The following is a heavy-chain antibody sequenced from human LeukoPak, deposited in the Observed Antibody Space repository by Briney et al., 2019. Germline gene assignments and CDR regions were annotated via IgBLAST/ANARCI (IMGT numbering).Heavy chain of an antibody. D-gene: IGHD6-25*01. Sequence: GGCLRLSCAASGFTFSSCWMHWVRQAPGKGLLWVSRINRDGSDSSYADSVKGRFTISRDNAKNTLYLQMNSLRAEDTAVYYCATVVGGYYPPVDGLDIWGQGTMVTVSS. CDR2: INRDGSDS. CDR3: ATVVGGYYPPVDGLDI. J-gene: IGHJ3*02. CDR1: GFTFSSCW. V-gene: IGHV3-74*01.